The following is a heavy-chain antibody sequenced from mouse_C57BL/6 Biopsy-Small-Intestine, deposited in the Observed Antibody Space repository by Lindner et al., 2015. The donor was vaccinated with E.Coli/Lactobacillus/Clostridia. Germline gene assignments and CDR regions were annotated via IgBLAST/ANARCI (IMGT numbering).Heavy chain of an antibody. D-gene: IGHD1-1*01. CDR1: RYIFTDFY. V-gene: IGHV1-84*02. J-gene: IGHJ1*01. Sequence: SVKVSCKASRYIFTDFYIHWVRQAPGQGLEWMGWINPNSGGTNFAQKFQGRATMTGDTSITTAYMELSRLTSDDTAVYYCARGSDYYDSSGYYYERAFDIWGQGTTVTVSS. CDR2: INPNSGGT. CDR3: ARGSDYYDSSGYYYERAFDI.